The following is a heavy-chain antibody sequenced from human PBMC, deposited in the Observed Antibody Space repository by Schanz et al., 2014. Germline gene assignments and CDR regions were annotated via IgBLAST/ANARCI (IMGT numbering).Heavy chain of an antibody. CDR1: GYTFTSYG. Sequence: QVQLVQSGTEVKKPGASVKVSCKASGYTFTSYGVSWVRQAPGQGLEWMGWISTYTGNTNYAQRLQDRVTMTTDTSTSTAYMELRSLRSDDTAVYYCVILTRDNSALGPWGQGTLVTVSS. V-gene: IGHV1-18*04. CDR3: VILTRDNSALGP. D-gene: IGHD6-25*01. CDR2: ISTYTGNT. J-gene: IGHJ5*02.